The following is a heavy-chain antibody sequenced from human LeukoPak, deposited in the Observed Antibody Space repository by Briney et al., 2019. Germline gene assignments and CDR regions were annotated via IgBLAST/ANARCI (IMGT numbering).Heavy chain of an antibody. D-gene: IGHD3-10*01. CDR3: TGNYYGSGSYADFDY. J-gene: IGHJ4*02. CDR2: IRSTANGYAT. Sequence: GGSLRLSCAASGFTFSGSALHWVRQASGKGLEWVGRIRSTANGYATAYAASVKGRFTISRDDSKNTAYLQMDGLKTEDTAVYYCTGNYYGSGSYADFDYWGQGTLVTVSS. CDR1: GFTFSGSA. V-gene: IGHV3-73*01.